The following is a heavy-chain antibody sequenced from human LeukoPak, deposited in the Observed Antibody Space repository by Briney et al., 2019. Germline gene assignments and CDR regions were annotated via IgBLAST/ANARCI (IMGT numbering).Heavy chain of an antibody. J-gene: IGHJ4*02. V-gene: IGHV3-15*01. Sequence: GGSLRLSCAASGFTFSNAWMSWVRQAPGKGLEWVGRIKSKTDGGTTDYAAPVKDRFTISRDDSKNTLYLQMNSLKTEDTAVYYCTTEDAKAIVGAITNDYWGQGTLVTVSS. CDR1: GFTFSNAW. D-gene: IGHD1-26*01. CDR2: IKSKTDGGTT. CDR3: TTEDAKAIVGAITNDY.